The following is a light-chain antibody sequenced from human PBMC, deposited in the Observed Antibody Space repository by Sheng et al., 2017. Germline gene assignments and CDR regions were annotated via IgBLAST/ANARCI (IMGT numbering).Light chain of an antibody. CDR1: QSVNNY. Sequence: EIVLTQXPATLSLSPGERATLSCRASQSVNNYLAWYQQKPGQAPRLLIYDTSNRATDIPARFSGIGSGTDFTLTISSLEPEDFAVYFCQQRRNWPLTFGGGTKVEIK. CDR3: QQRRNWPLT. CDR2: DTS. V-gene: IGKV3-11*01. J-gene: IGKJ4*01.